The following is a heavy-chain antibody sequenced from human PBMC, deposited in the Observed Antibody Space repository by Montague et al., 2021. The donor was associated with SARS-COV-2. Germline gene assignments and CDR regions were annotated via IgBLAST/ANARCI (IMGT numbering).Heavy chain of an antibody. CDR2: INWNGGST. CDR1: GFNFDEYG. Sequence: SLRLSCAASGFNFDEYGMSWVRQAPGKGLEWVSGINWNGGSTGYADSVKSRFTISRDNAKNSLYLQMNSLRAEDTALYYCARGNYDILTRYYSRDYYYGMDVWGKGPRSPSPQ. J-gene: IGHJ6*01. D-gene: IGHD3-9*01. CDR3: ARGNYDILTRYYSRDYYYGMDV. V-gene: IGHV3-20*04.